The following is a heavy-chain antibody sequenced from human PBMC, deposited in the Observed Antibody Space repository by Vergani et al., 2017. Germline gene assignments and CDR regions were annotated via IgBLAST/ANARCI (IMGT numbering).Heavy chain of an antibody. CDR1: GGSISSSSYY. CDR3: ARDAPDIVVVPAATERPYYYYYMDV. J-gene: IGHJ6*03. Sequence: QLQLQESGPGLVKPSETLSLTCTVSGGSISSSSYYWGWIRQPPGKGLEWIGSIYYSGSTYYNPSLKSRVTISVDTSKNQFAPKLSSVTAADAAVYYCARDAPDIVVVPAATERPYYYYYMDVWGKGTTVTVSS. CDR2: IYYSGST. V-gene: IGHV4-39*02. D-gene: IGHD2-2*01.